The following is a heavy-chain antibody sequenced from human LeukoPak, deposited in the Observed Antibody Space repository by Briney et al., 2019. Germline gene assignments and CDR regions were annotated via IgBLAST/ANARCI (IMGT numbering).Heavy chain of an antibody. J-gene: IGHJ4*02. CDR3: ARRAGAYSHPYDY. CDR2: ISSSSSYI. CDR1: GFTFSRNS. D-gene: IGHD4/OR15-4a*01. V-gene: IGHV3-21*04. Sequence: GGSLRLSCAASGFTFSRNSMSWVRQAPGKGLGWVSSISSSSSYIYYADSVKGRFTISRDNSKNTLYLQMNSLRAEDTAVYYCARRAGAYSHPYDYWGQGTLVTVSS.